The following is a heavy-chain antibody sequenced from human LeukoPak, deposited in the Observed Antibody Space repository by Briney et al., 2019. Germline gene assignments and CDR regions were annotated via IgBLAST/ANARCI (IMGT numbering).Heavy chain of an antibody. V-gene: IGHV5-51*01. D-gene: IGHD3-10*01. CDR2: IYPGDSDT. Sequence: GESLKISCKGSGYSFTSYWIGWARQMPGKGLEWMGVIYPGDSDTRYSPSFQGQVTISADKSISTAYLQWSSLKASDTAMYYCARVGITMVRGESFDYWGQGTLVTVSS. J-gene: IGHJ4*02. CDR3: ARVGITMVRGESFDY. CDR1: GYSFTSYW.